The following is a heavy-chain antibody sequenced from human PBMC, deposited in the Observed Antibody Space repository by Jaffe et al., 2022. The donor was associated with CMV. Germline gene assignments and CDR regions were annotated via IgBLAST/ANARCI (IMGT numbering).Heavy chain of an antibody. CDR2: IYYSGST. D-gene: IGHD6-13*01. J-gene: IGHJ5*02. V-gene: IGHV4-59*01. Sequence: QVQLQESGPGLVKPSETLSLTCTVSGGSISSYYWSWIRQPPGKGLEWIGYIYYSGSTNYNPSLKSRVTISVDTSKNQFSLKLSSVTAADTAVYYCAREIAAAGIRWFDPWGQGTLVTVSS. CDR3: AREIAAAGIRWFDP. CDR1: GGSISSYY.